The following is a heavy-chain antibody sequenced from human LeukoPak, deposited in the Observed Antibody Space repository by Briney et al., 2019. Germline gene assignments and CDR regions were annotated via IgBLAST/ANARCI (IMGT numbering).Heavy chain of an antibody. D-gene: IGHD1-1*01. J-gene: IGHJ6*03. CDR1: GGFISGYY. CDR3: ARELGWNYNYYYYMDV. Sequence: SETLSLTCTVSGGFISGYYWSWIRQPAGRGLEWIGRIYTAGHTNYDPSLKSRVTMSVDTSKNQFSLKLSSVTAADTAVYYCARELGWNYNYYYYMDVWGKGTTVTVSS. V-gene: IGHV4-4*07. CDR2: IYTAGHT.